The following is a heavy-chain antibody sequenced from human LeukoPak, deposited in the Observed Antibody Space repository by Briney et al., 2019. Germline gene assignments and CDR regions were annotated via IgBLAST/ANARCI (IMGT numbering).Heavy chain of an antibody. CDR2: ISSSGST. J-gene: IGHJ4*02. V-gene: IGHV4-61*02. CDR1: GDSISSGDYY. CDR3: ARVSGRQQLSY. Sequence: SETLSLTCTVSGDSISSGDYYWSWIRQPAGKGLEWIGRISSSGSTNYNPSLKSRVTISVDTSKNQFSLKLSSVTAADTAVYYCARVSGRQQLSYWGQGTLVTVSS. D-gene: IGHD6-13*01.